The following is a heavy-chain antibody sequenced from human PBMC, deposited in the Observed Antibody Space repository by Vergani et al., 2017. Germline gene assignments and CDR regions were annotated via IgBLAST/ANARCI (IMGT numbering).Heavy chain of an antibody. D-gene: IGHD2-15*01. J-gene: IGHJ4*02. CDR1: GYTFTSYG. V-gene: IGHV1-18*01. CDR2: ISAYNGNT. Sequence: QVQLVQSGAEVKKPGASVKVSCKASGYTFTSYGISWVRQAPGQGLEWMGWISAYNGNTNYAQKLQGRVTMTTDTTTSTAYMELRSLRSDEPAVYDCARGGGGYCSGGSCYSGDYWGQGTLVTVSS. CDR3: ARGGGGYCSGGSCYSGDY.